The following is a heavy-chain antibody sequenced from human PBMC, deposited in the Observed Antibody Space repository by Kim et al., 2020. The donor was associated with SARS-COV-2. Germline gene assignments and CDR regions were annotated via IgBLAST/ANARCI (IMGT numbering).Heavy chain of an antibody. CDR2: ISYDGSNK. CDR3: ARDSYSRQSFDY. J-gene: IGHJ4*02. D-gene: IGHD6-13*01. CDR1: GFTFSSYG. Sequence: GGSLRLSCAASGFTFSSYGMHWVRQAPGKGLEWVAVISYDGSNKYYADSVKGRFTISRDTSKNTLYLQMNSLRAEDTAVYYCARDSYSRQSFDYWVQGTL. V-gene: IGHV3-33*05.